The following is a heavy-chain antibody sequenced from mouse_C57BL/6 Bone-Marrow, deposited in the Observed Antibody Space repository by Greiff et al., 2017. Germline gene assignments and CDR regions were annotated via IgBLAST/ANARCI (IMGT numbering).Heavy chain of an antibody. D-gene: IGHD2-14*01. J-gene: IGHJ3*01. Sequence: QVQLMESGAELVKPGASVKLSCKASGYTFTSYWLPWVKQRPGQGLEWIGWIHPNSGSTNYNEKFKCKATLTVDKSSSTAYMQLSSLTSADTAVCYCARPRTAYGGQGTLVTVSA. CDR2: IHPNSGST. CDR3: ARPRTAY. V-gene: IGHV1-64*01. CDR1: GYTFTSYW.